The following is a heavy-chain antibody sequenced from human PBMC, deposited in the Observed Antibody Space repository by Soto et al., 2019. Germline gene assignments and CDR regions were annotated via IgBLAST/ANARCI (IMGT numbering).Heavy chain of an antibody. J-gene: IGHJ6*02. V-gene: IGHV3-9*01. CDR3: ARGLRPYCYSGMDV. CDR2: ISWHSGSI. Sequence: EVQLVESGGGLVQPGRSLRLSCVVSGFSFDDYAMHWVRQVPGKGLEWVSGISWHSGSIGYADSVRGRVTISRDNAKNSLSLQVNSLRTEDTALYVCARGLRPYCYSGMDVWGQGTTVIVSS. CDR1: GFSFDDYA. D-gene: IGHD4-17*01.